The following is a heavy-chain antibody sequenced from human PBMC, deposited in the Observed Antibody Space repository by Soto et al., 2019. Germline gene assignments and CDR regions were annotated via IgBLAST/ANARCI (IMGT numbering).Heavy chain of an antibody. CDR3: TKIRYSSGWTEDN. J-gene: IGHJ4*02. V-gene: IGHV3-23*01. CDR1: GFTFSSYA. CDR2: ISGTGVLM. D-gene: IGHD6-19*01. Sequence: PGGSLRLSCAASGFTFSSYAMTWVRQAPGKGLGWVSGISGTGVLMYYADSVKGRFSVSRDNSKNTLYLQMNSLGVEDTALYYCTKIRYSSGWTEDNWGQGTLVTVSS.